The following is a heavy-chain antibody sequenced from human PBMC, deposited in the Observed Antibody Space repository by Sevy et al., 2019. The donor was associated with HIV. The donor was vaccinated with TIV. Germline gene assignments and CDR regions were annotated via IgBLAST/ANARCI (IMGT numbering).Heavy chain of an antibody. D-gene: IGHD2-2*02. CDR2: LSFGCGKI. CDR1: GYTFNIYS. V-gene: IGHV3-23*01. CDR3: AREGCTIPHDY. J-gene: IGHJ4*02. Sequence: GGSLRLSCAASGYTFNIYSMSWVRQTPGGGLGWVATLSFGCGKINHADSVKGRFTMSRDDSKNAVYLQMNSLRVEDTAIYYCAREGCTIPHDYWGQGTLVTVSS.